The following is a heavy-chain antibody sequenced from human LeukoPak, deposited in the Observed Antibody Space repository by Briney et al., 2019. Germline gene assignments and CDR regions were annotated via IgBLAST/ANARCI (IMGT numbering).Heavy chain of an antibody. Sequence: SETLSLTCTVSGGSISSSSYYWGWIRQPPGKGLEWIGSIYYSGSTYYNPSLKSRVTISVDTSKNQFSLKLSSVTAADTAVYCCASLYYYDSSGPPVGYFDYWGQGTLVTVSS. V-gene: IGHV4-39*01. CDR2: IYYSGST. CDR3: ASLYYYDSSGPPVGYFDY. J-gene: IGHJ4*02. CDR1: GGSISSSSYY. D-gene: IGHD3-22*01.